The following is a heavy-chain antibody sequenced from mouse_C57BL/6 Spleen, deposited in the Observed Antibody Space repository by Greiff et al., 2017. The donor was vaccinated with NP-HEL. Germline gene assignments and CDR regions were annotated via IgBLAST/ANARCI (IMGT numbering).Heavy chain of an antibody. CDR2: IYPRSGNT. D-gene: IGHD3-2*02. CDR1: GYTFTSYG. J-gene: IGHJ4*01. V-gene: IGHV1-81*01. CDR3: ARGAQATGYYAMDY. Sequence: QVQLKQSGAELARPGASVKLSCKASGYTFTSYGISWVKQRTGQGLEWIGEIYPRSGNTYYNEKFKGKATLTADKSSSTAYMELRSLTSEDSAVDFCARGAQATGYYAMDYWGQGTSVTVSS.